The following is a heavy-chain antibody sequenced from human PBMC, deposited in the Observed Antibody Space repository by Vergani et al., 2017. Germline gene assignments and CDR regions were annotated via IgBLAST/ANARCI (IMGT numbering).Heavy chain of an antibody. D-gene: IGHD2-2*01. CDR3: ARVGYCSSTSCPDAFDI. Sequence: QVQLVQSGAEVKKPGSSVKVSCKASGGTFSSYAISWVRQAPGQGLELMGRIIPIFGTANYAQKFQGRVTITADESTSTAYMELSSLRSEDTAVYYCARVGYCSSTSCPDAFDIWGQGTMVTVSS. J-gene: IGHJ3*02. CDR1: GGTFSSYA. V-gene: IGHV1-69*13. CDR2: IIPIFGTA.